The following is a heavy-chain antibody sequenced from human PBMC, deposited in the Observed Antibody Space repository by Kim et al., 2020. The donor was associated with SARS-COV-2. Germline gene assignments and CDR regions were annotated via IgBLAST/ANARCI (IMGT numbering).Heavy chain of an antibody. CDR2: IYYSGRT. V-gene: IGHV4-59*13. Sequence: SETLSLTCTVSGGSISGYYWSWIRQPPGKGLEWIGYIYYSGRTNYNPSLKSRVTISVDTSKNQFSLKVNSVTAADTAVYYCARASGYSSDWADWGGMDVWGQGTMVTVSS. CDR3: ARASGYSSDWADWGGMDV. CDR1: GGSISGYY. J-gene: IGHJ6*02. D-gene: IGHD6-19*01.